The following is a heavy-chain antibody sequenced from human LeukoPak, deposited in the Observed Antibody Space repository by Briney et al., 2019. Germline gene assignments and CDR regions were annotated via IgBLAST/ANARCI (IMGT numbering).Heavy chain of an antibody. Sequence: PGGSLRLSCAASGFTFSSYSMNWVRQAPGKGLEWVSSISSSSSYIYYADSVKGRFTISRDNAKNSLYLQMNSLRAEDTAVYYCARGYCSGGSCYEIDYWGQGTLVTVSS. CDR3: ARGYCSGGSCYEIDY. J-gene: IGHJ4*02. CDR1: GFTFSSYS. D-gene: IGHD2-15*01. V-gene: IGHV3-21*01. CDR2: ISSSSSYI.